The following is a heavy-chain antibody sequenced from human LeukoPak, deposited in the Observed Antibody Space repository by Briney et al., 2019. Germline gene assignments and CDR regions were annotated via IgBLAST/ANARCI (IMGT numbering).Heavy chain of an antibody. CDR2: IRYDGSNK. V-gene: IGHV3-30*02. D-gene: IGHD3-10*01. CDR1: GFTFSTYG. CDR3: AKDFVLGGSGRRTHYMDV. Sequence: GGSLRLSCAASGFTFSTYGMHWVRQAPGKGLEWVAFIRYDGSNKYYADSVKGRFTISRDNSKNTLYLQMNSLRAEDTAVYYCAKDFVLGGSGRRTHYMDVWGKGTTVTISS. J-gene: IGHJ6*03.